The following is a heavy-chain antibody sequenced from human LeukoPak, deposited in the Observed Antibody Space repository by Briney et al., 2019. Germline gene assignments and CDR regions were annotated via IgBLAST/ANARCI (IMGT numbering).Heavy chain of an antibody. CDR3: AREDQPRGTFDY. J-gene: IGHJ4*02. CDR1: GFPFSSYA. V-gene: IGHV3-7*05. D-gene: IGHD2-15*01. Sequence: PGGSLRLSCAASGFPFSSYAMSWVRQAPGKGLEWVANIKQDGSEKYYVDSVKGRFTISRDNAKNSLYLQMNSLRAEDTALYYCAREDQPRGTFDYWGQGILVTVSS. CDR2: IKQDGSEK.